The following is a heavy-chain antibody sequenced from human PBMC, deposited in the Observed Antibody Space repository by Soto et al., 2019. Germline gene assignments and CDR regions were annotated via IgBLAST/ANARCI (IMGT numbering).Heavy chain of an antibody. CDR2: ISAYNGNT. CDR1: VYTFTSYG. Sequence: ASVKVSCKASVYTFTSYGISWVRQAPGQGLEWMGWISAYNGNTNYAQKLQGRVTMTTDTSTSTAYMELRSLRSDDTAVYYCARTSGSSPYNWFDPWGQGTQVTVSS. CDR3: ARTSGSSPYNWFDP. D-gene: IGHD1-26*01. V-gene: IGHV1-18*01. J-gene: IGHJ5*02.